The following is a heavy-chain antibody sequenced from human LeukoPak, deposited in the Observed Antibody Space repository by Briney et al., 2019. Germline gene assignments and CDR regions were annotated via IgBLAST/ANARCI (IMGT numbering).Heavy chain of an antibody. V-gene: IGHV1-69*05. D-gene: IGHD6-6*01. CDR1: GGTFSSYA. J-gene: IGHJ4*02. CDR3: ARDLSSSVGFDY. Sequence: GSSVKVSCKASGGTFSSYAISWVRQAPGHRLGCWGGFIPIFGTANYAQKFQGRVTITTDESTSTAYMELSSLRSEDTAVYYCARDLSSSVGFDYWGQGTLVTVSS. CDR2: FIPIFGTA.